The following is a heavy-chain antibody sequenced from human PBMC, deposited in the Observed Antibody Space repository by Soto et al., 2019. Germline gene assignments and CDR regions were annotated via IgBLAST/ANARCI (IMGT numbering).Heavy chain of an antibody. D-gene: IGHD4-17*01. J-gene: IGHJ3*02. CDR3: AKDYGDYAPEAFDI. CDR1: GLPFSSNA. Sequence: EVQLLESGGGLVKPGGSLSPSCEASGLPFSSNAMSWVRQAPGKGLEWVSAISGSGGSTYYADSVKGRFTISRDNSKNTLYLQMNSLRAEDTAVYYCAKDYGDYAPEAFDIWGQGTMVTVSS. CDR2: ISGSGGST. V-gene: IGHV3-23*01.